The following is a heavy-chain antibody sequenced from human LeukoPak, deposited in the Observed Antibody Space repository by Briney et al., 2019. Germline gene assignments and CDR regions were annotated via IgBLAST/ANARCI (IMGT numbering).Heavy chain of an antibody. CDR1: GFTFSSYG. CDR3: AGRRSSGWCAY. CDR2: ISYDGSDK. V-gene: IGHV3-30*03. D-gene: IGHD6-19*01. Sequence: TGGSLRLSCAASGFTFSSYGMHWVRQAPGKGPEWVAVISYDGSDKYYADSVKGRFTISRDNSKNTVDLQMNSLRVEDTAVYYCAGRRSSGWCAYWGQGTLVTVSS. J-gene: IGHJ4*02.